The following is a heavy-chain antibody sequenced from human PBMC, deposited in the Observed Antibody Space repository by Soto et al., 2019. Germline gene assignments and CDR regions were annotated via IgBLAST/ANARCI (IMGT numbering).Heavy chain of an antibody. D-gene: IGHD3-10*01. J-gene: IGHJ5*02. Sequence: SETLSLTXTVSGGSISSYYWSWIRQPAGKGLEWIGRIYTSGSTNYNPSLKSRVTMSVGTSKNQFSLKLSSVTAADTAVYYCARERITMVRGVICWFDPWGQGTLVTVSS. CDR1: GGSISSYY. V-gene: IGHV4-4*07. CDR2: IYTSGST. CDR3: ARERITMVRGVICWFDP.